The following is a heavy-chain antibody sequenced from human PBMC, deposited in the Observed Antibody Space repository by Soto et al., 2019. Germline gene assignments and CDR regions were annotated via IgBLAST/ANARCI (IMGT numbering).Heavy chain of an antibody. J-gene: IGHJ4*02. CDR1: GFTFSSYA. V-gene: IGHV3-23*01. Sequence: PWGSLRLSCAASGFTFSSYAMSWVRQAPGKGLEWVSAISASGGSTYYADSVQGRFTISRDNSKNTLYLQMKSLRAEDTAVYYCAKDQSPGGSCYDYWGQGTLVTVSS. D-gene: IGHD2-15*01. CDR3: AKDQSPGGSCYDY. CDR2: ISASGGST.